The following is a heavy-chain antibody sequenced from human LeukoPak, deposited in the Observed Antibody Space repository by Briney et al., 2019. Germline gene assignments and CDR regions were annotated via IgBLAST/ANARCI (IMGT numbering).Heavy chain of an antibody. CDR1: GGSISSYY. CDR2: IYYSGST. Sequence: PSETLSLTCTVSGGSISSYYWSWIRQPPGKGLEWIGYIYYSGSTNYNPSLESRVTISVDTSKNQFSLKLSSVTAADTAVYYCARWEDDYGDPGAFDIWGQGTMVTVSS. J-gene: IGHJ3*02. D-gene: IGHD4-17*01. CDR3: ARWEDDYGDPGAFDI. V-gene: IGHV4-59*01.